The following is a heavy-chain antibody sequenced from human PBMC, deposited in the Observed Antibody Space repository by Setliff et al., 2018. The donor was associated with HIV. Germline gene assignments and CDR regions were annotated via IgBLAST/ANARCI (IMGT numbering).Heavy chain of an antibody. V-gene: IGHV1-24*01. D-gene: IGHD3-22*01. Sequence: GASVKVSCKVSGYTLSELSVHWVRQAPGKGLEWMGGFDPEDGERIYAQKFQDRVTMTEDTSSDTAYMEMSGLTSEDTAVYFCSTGWGLYDNRHTAAGYLQHWGQGTPVTSPQ. CDR1: GYTLSELS. CDR2: FDPEDGER. CDR3: STGWGLYDNRHTAAGYLQH. J-gene: IGHJ1*01.